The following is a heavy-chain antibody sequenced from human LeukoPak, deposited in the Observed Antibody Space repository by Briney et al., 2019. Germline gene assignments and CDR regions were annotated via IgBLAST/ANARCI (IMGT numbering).Heavy chain of an antibody. Sequence: SETLSLXCAVSGYSISSGYYRGWIRQPPGKGLEWIGSIYHSGSSYYNPSLKSRVTISVDTSKNQSSLKLSSVTAADTAVYYCARIPTWSGYYTGIWPYYFDYWGQGTLVTVSS. CDR1: GYSISSGYY. D-gene: IGHD3-3*01. CDR3: ARIPTWSGYYTGIWPYYFDY. J-gene: IGHJ4*02. V-gene: IGHV4-38-2*01. CDR2: IYHSGSS.